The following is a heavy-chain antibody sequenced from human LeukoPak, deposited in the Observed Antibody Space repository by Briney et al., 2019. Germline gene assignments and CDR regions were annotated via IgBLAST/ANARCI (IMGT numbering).Heavy chain of an antibody. Sequence: GGSLRLSCAASGFTVSSNYMSWVRQAPGKGLEWVSVIYSGGNTYYADSVKGRFTISRDNAKNSLYLQMNSLRAEDTAVYYCAELGITMIGGVWGKGTTVTVSS. CDR2: IYSGGNT. CDR3: AELGITMIGGV. V-gene: IGHV3-53*01. D-gene: IGHD3-10*02. J-gene: IGHJ6*04. CDR1: GFTVSSNY.